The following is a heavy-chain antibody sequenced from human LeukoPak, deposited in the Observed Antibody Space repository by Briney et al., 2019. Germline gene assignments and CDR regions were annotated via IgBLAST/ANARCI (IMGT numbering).Heavy chain of an antibody. CDR2: INHSGST. J-gene: IGHJ4*02. Sequence: PSETLSLTCAVYGGSFSGYYWSWIRQPPGKGPEWIGEINHSGSTNYNPSLKSRVTISVDTSKNQFSLKLSSVTAADTAVYYCARGDYYGSGSGFDYWGQGTLVTVSS. CDR1: GGSFSGYY. V-gene: IGHV4-34*01. CDR3: ARGDYYGSGSGFDY. D-gene: IGHD3-10*01.